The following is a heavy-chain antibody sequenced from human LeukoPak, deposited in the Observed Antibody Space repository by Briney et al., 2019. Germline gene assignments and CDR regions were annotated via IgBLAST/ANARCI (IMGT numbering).Heavy chain of an antibody. J-gene: IGHJ3*02. CDR3: ARTRDCGGDCYYDAFDM. Sequence: ASVKVSCKASGYTFTSYYMHWVRQAPGQGLEWMGIINPSGGSTSYAQKFQGRVTMTRDTSTSTAYMELSSLRSEDTAVYYCARTRDCGGDCYYDAFDMWGQGTVVTVSS. CDR2: INPSGGST. V-gene: IGHV1-46*01. D-gene: IGHD2-21*02. CDR1: GYTFTSYY.